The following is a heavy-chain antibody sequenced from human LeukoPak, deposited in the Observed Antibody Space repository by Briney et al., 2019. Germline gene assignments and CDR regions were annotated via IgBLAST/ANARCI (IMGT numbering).Heavy chain of an antibody. Sequence: PGGSLRLSCAASGFTFSDYYMSWIRQAPGKGLEWVSYISSSGSTIYYADSVKGRFTISRDNAKNSLYLQMNSLRAEDTAVYYCARDPVTVTTFFDYWGQGTLVTGSS. V-gene: IGHV3-11*04. CDR2: ISSSGSTI. J-gene: IGHJ4*02. CDR1: GFTFSDYY. D-gene: IGHD4-11*01. CDR3: ARDPVTVTTFFDY.